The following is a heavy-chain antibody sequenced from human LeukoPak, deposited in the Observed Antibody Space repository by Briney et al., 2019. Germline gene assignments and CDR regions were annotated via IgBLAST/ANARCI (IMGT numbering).Heavy chain of an antibody. CDR3: ARHMNGGTNPMDV. CDR1: GVSISGYF. V-gene: IGHV4-59*08. CDR2: MRYSEAL. J-gene: IGHJ6*02. Sequence: SETLSLTCTVSGVSISGYFWSWFRQPPGMRLEYIADMRYSEALTYNPSLKSRVSISLDTSKNQCSLKLSSVTAADTAVYYCARHMNGGTNPMDVWGQGTMVTVSS. D-gene: IGHD2-8*01.